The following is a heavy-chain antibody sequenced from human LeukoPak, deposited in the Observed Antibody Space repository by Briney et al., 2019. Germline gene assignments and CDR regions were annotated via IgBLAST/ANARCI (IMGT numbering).Heavy chain of an antibody. V-gene: IGHV3-48*03. D-gene: IGHD3-22*01. CDR3: ASYYYDSSGYWVHAFDI. Sequence: GGSLRLSCAVSGFTFSSYEMNWVRQAPGKGLEWVSYISSSGRTIYNADSVKGRFTISRDNAKNSLYPQMNSLRAEDTAVYYCASYYYDSSGYWVHAFDIWGQGTMVTVSS. J-gene: IGHJ3*02. CDR2: ISSSGRTI. CDR1: GFTFSSYE.